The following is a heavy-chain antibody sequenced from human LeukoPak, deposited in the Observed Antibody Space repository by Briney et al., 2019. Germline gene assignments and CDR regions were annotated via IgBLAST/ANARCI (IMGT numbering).Heavy chain of an antibody. CDR1: GFTSSSYW. D-gene: IGHD6-13*01. V-gene: IGHV3-7*03. Sequence: GGSLRLSCAASGFTSSSYWMSWVRQAPGKGLEWVANIKKDGSEKYYVDSVKGRFTISRDNAKNSLYLQMNSLRAEDTAVYYCARVPYSSSWYGWAFDIWGQGTMVTVSS. CDR2: IKKDGSEK. CDR3: ARVPYSSSWYGWAFDI. J-gene: IGHJ3*02.